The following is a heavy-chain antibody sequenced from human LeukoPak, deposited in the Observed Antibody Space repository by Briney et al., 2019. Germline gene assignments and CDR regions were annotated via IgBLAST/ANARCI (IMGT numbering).Heavy chain of an antibody. Sequence: GGSLRLSCAASGFTVSSNYMSWVRQAPGKGLEWVSVIYSGGSTYYADSVKGRFTISRDNSKNTLYLQMNSLRAEDTAVYYCARDTPYYYDSSGYSASWGQGTLVTVSS. J-gene: IGHJ5*02. CDR1: GFTVSSNY. D-gene: IGHD3-22*01. V-gene: IGHV3-53*01. CDR2: IYSGGST. CDR3: ARDTPYYYDSSGYSAS.